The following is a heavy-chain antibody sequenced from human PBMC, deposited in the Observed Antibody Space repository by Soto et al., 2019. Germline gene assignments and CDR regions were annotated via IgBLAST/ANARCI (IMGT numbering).Heavy chain of an antibody. Sequence: SETLSLTCTVSGGSISSGDYYWSWIRQPPGKGLEWIGYIYYSGSTYYNPSLKSRVTISVDTSKNQFSLKLSSVTAADTAVYYCARGPTPAGWNWFDPWGQGTLVTVSS. CDR2: IYYSGST. J-gene: IGHJ5*02. D-gene: IGHD2-2*01. CDR3: ARGPTPAGWNWFDP. V-gene: IGHV4-30-4*01. CDR1: GGSISSGDYY.